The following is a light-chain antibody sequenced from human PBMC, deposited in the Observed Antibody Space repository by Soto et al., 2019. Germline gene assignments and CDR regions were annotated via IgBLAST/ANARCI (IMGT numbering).Light chain of an antibody. V-gene: IGLV2-8*01. CDR2: EVI. CDR1: SSDVGGYNY. J-gene: IGLJ2*01. CDR3: SSYGGSDNLV. Sequence: QSVLTQPPSASGSPGQSVTISCTGTSSDVGGYNYVSWYQQHPGTVPKLMIYEVIKRPSGVPDRFSGSKSGNTASLTVSGLQAEDEADYYCSSYGGSDNLVFGGGTKLTVL.